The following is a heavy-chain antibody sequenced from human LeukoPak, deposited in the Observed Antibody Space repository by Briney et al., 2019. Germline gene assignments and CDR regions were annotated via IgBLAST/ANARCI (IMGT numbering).Heavy chain of an antibody. Sequence: GGSLRLSCAASGFTFSSYSMNWVRQAPGKGLEWVSSISSSSSYIYYADSVKGRFTISRDNAKNSLYLQMNSLRAEDTAVYYCARARIQTTHAFDHWGQGTLVTVSS. D-gene: IGHD5-18*01. CDR1: GFTFSSYS. J-gene: IGHJ4*02. CDR3: ARARIQTTHAFDH. V-gene: IGHV3-21*01. CDR2: ISSSSSYI.